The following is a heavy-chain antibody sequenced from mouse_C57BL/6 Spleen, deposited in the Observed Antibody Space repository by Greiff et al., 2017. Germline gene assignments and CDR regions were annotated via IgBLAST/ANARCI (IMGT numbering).Heavy chain of an antibody. CDR2: ILPGSGST. V-gene: IGHV1-9*01. Sequence: VQLQQSGAELMKPGASVKLSCKATGYTFTGYWIEWVKQRPGHGLEWIGEILPGSGSTNYNEKFKGKATFTADTSSNTAYMQLSSLTTAYSSIYSCARKGSVYVGCYFDYWGQGTTLTVSS. CDR1: GYTFTGYW. J-gene: IGHJ2*01. D-gene: IGHD3-2*02. CDR3: ARKGSVYVGCYFDY.